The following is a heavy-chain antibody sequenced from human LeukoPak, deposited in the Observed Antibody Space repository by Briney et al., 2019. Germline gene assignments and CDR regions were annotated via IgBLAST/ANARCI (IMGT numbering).Heavy chain of an antibody. Sequence: PSETLSLTCAVYGGSFSGYYWSWIRQPPGKGLEWIGEIHHSGSTNYSPSLKSRVAISVDTSKNQFSLKLTSVTAADTAVYYCARGLMQGPGIVVVPADKRWFDPWGQGTLVTVSS. V-gene: IGHV4-34*01. CDR2: IHHSGST. J-gene: IGHJ5*02. D-gene: IGHD2-2*01. CDR1: GGSFSGYY. CDR3: ARGLMQGPGIVVVPADKRWFDP.